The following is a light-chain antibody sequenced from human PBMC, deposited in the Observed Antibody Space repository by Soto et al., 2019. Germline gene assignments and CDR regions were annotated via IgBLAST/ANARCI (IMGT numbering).Light chain of an antibody. CDR3: LQDYNYPRT. Sequence: IVMTQSPATLSVSPGERATLSCRASQSVSSNLAWYQQKPGQAPRLLIFGASIRATGVPARFSAGGSGTEFTLTISSLQSEDFVIYYCLQDYNYPRTFGQGTKVEIK. CDR2: GAS. CDR1: QSVSSN. J-gene: IGKJ1*01. V-gene: IGKV3-15*01.